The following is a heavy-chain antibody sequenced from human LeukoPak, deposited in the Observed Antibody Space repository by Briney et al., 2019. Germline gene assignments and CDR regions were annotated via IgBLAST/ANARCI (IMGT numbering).Heavy chain of an antibody. Sequence: GGTLRLSCAASGFTFSSYGMSWVRQAPGKGLVWVSRINGDGSGTGYADSVKGRFTISRDNAKNTLYLQMNSLRAEDTAVYYCAVGANPGAFDYWGQGTLVTVSS. V-gene: IGHV3-74*01. D-gene: IGHD1-26*01. J-gene: IGHJ4*02. CDR3: AVGANPGAFDY. CDR1: GFTFSSYG. CDR2: INGDGSGT.